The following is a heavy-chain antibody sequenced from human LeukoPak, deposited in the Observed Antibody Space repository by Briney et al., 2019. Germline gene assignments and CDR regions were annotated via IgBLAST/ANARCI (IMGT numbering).Heavy chain of an antibody. D-gene: IGHD3-10*01. V-gene: IGHV3-48*03. Sequence: GGSLRLSCAASGFTFSSYEMNWFRQAPGKGLEWVAYISNGGSTTYYADSVRGRFTISRDNAKNSMYLQMNSLRDEDMAVYYCARDPSGRASHLDYWGQGTLVTVSS. CDR1: GFTFSSYE. CDR2: ISNGGSTT. CDR3: ARDPSGRASHLDY. J-gene: IGHJ4*02.